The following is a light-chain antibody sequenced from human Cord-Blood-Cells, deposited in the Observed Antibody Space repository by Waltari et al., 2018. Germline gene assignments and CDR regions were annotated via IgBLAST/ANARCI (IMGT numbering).Light chain of an antibody. J-gene: IGKJ1*01. CDR3: QQYNSYLWT. CDR1: QSISSW. Sequence: DIQMTQSPSTLSASAGARVTITCRASQSISSWLAWYQQKPGKAPKLLIYKASSLESGVPSRFSGSGSGTEFTLTISSLQPDDFATYYCQQYNSYLWTFGQGTKVEIK. V-gene: IGKV1-5*03. CDR2: KAS.